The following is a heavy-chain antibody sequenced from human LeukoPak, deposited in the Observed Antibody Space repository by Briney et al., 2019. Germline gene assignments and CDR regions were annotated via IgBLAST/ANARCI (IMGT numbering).Heavy chain of an antibody. CDR1: GFTFSSYG. J-gene: IGHJ4*02. Sequence: GGSLRLSCAASGFTFSSYGMHWVRQAPGKGLEWVAVIWYDGSNKYYADSVKGRFTISRDNSKNTLYLQMNSLRAEDTAVYYCAREVIVPAALFDYWGQGTLDTVSS. V-gene: IGHV3-33*01. CDR3: AREVIVPAALFDY. CDR2: IWYDGSNK. D-gene: IGHD2-2*01.